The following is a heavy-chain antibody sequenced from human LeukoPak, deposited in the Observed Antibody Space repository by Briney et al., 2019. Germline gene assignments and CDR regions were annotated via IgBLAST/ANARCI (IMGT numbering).Heavy chain of an antibody. CDR2: ISTSSSYT. D-gene: IGHD4-17*01. J-gene: IGHJ4*02. Sequence: PGGSLRLSCVASGFTFSDYYVYWIRQAPGKGLEWVSYISTSSSYTNYAASVKGRFTISRDNAKNTLYLQMNSLRAEDAAVYYCASGRYTVTPGGQGTLVTVSS. V-gene: IGHV3-11*06. CDR3: ASGRYTVTP. CDR1: GFTFSDYY.